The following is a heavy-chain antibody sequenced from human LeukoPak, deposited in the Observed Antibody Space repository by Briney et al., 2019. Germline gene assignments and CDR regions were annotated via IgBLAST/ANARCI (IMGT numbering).Heavy chain of an antibody. CDR2: IKHDGSEA. Sequence: GGSLRLSCAASEFTFNRYWMSWVRPAPGKGLEWLAKIKHDGSEAHYVDSVKGRFTISRDNAKNSLSLQMNSLHVDDTGVYFCTRDALFGAGRTHLDFWSQGTLVSVSS. CDR3: TRDALFGAGRTHLDF. D-gene: IGHD3-16*01. CDR1: EFTFNRYW. V-gene: IGHV3-7*04. J-gene: IGHJ4*02.